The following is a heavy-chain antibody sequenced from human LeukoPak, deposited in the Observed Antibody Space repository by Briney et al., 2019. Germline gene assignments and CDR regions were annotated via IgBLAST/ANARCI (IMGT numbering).Heavy chain of an antibody. Sequence: KSGGSLRLSCAASGFTFSNAWMSWVRQAPGKGLEWIGRIKSKTDGGTTDYAAPVKGRFTISRDDSKNTLYLQMNSLKTEDTAVYYCTTVGSSLGVAGHDYWGQGTLVTVSS. CDR1: GFTFSNAW. CDR3: TTVGSSLGVAGHDY. CDR2: IKSKTDGGTT. D-gene: IGHD6-19*01. V-gene: IGHV3-15*01. J-gene: IGHJ4*02.